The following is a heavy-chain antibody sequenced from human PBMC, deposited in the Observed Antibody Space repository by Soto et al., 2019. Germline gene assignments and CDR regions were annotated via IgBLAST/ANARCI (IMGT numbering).Heavy chain of an antibody. Sequence: GESLKISCKGSGYSFTSYWIGWVRQMPGKGLEWMGIIYPGDSDTRYSPSFQGQVTISADKSISTAYLQWSSLKASDTAMYYCARRDCSGGSCDYYYGMDVWGQGTTVIVSS. CDR1: GYSFTSYW. D-gene: IGHD2-15*01. CDR2: IYPGDSDT. V-gene: IGHV5-51*01. J-gene: IGHJ6*02. CDR3: ARRDCSGGSCDYYYGMDV.